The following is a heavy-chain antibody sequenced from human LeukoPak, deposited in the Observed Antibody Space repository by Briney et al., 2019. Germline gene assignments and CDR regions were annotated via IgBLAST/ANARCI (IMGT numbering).Heavy chain of an antibody. D-gene: IGHD3-16*01. V-gene: IGHV3-7*01. CDR1: GFTFSDSW. J-gene: IGHJ6*02. CDR3: ATYTHWVAGDV. CDR2: MNQDGSAK. Sequence: GGSLRLFCAASGFTFSDSWMGWVRQAPGKGLEWVANMNQDGSAKGYVDSVKGRFTISRDNARNSLYLQMSSLRPEDTAVYYCATYTHWVAGDVWGQGTTVTVSS.